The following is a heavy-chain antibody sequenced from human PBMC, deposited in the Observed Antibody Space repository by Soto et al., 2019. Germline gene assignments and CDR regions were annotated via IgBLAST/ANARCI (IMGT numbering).Heavy chain of an antibody. CDR1: GFTFSSYG. J-gene: IGHJ6*02. V-gene: IGHV3-30*18. CDR2: ISYDGSNK. Sequence: GGSLRLSCAASGFTFSSYGMHWVRQAPGKWLEWVAVISYDGSNKYYADSVKGRFTISRDNSKNTLYLQMNSLRAEDTAVYYCAKEGGTMVRGVIITGRYYYYGMDVWGQGXTVTVYS. CDR3: AKEGGTMVRGVIITGRYYYYGMDV. D-gene: IGHD3-10*01.